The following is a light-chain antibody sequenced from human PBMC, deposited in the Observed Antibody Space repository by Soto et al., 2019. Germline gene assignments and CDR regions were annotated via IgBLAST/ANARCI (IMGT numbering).Light chain of an antibody. CDR3: SSYARGSTSHVV. CDR1: SSDVGGYNY. Sequence: QSVLTQPASVSGSPGQSITISCTGTSSDVGGYNYVSWYQQHPGKAPKLMISEVSNRPSGVSNRFSGSKSGNTASLTISGLQAEDAADYYCSSYARGSTSHVVFGGGTKLTVL. V-gene: IGLV2-14*01. CDR2: EVS. J-gene: IGLJ2*01.